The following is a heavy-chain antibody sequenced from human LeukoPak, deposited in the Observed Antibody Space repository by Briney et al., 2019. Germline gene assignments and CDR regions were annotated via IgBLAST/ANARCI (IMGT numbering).Heavy chain of an antibody. CDR1: GGSFSGYY. CDR2: INHSGST. D-gene: IGHD6-13*01. J-gene: IGHJ4*02. CDR3: ARNPYSSSWYGRPFDY. V-gene: IGHV4-34*01. Sequence: SETLSLTCAVYGGSFSGYYWSWIRQPPGKGLEWIGEINHSGSTNYNPSLKSRVTISVDTSKNQFSLKLSPVTAADMAVYYCARNPYSSSWYGRPFDYWGQGTLVTVSS.